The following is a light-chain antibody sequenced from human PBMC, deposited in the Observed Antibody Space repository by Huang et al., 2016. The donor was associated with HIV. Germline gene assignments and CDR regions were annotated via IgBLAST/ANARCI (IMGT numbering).Light chain of an antibody. CDR3: QQRYTWPLT. CDR1: QNVGSI. Sequence: EVVLTQTPATLSLSPGERATLSCRASQNVGSILAWYQPKPGQAPRLLMYDASNRAPGIPARFTGSGSGTDFTLTISSLQTEDFAVYYCQQRYTWPLTFGGGTKVEIK. CDR2: DAS. V-gene: IGKV3-11*01. J-gene: IGKJ4*01.